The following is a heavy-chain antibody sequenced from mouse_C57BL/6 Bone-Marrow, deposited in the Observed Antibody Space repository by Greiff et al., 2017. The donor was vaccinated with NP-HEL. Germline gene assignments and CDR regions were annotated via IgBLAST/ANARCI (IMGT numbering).Heavy chain of an antibody. CDR1: GYTFTSYT. CDR3: ARRRPQGAMDY. V-gene: IGHV1-4*01. D-gene: IGHD3-2*02. CDR2: INPSSGYT. Sequence: QVQLKESGAELARPGASVKMSCKASGYTFTSYTMHWVKQRPGQGLEWIGYINPSSGYTKYNQKFKDKATLTADKSSSTAYMQLSSLTSEDSAVYYCARRRPQGAMDYWGQGTSVTVSS. J-gene: IGHJ4*01.